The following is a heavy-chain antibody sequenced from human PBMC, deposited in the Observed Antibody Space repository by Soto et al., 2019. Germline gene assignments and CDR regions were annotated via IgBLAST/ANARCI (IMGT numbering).Heavy chain of an antibody. CDR2: ISYDGTNK. Sequence: QVQLVESGGGVVQPGRSLRLSCAASGITFSSYGMHWVRQAPGKGLEWVAVISYDGTNKYYGDSVKGRFSISRDNSKNTLYLQMNSLRAEDTTAYYCAKGLGWRVLGNAIDIWDQGTMVTVSS. CDR1: GITFSSYG. CDR3: AKGLGWRVLGNAIDI. V-gene: IGHV3-30*18. J-gene: IGHJ3*02. D-gene: IGHD3-16*01.